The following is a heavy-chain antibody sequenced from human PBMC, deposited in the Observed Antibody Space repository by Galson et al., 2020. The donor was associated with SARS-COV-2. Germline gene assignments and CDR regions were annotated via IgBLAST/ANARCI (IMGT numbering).Heavy chain of an antibody. CDR3: ARISDNYYYYFAMDV. CDR2: LFSDDEK. J-gene: IGHJ6*02. CDR1: GFSLSKARMG. V-gene: IGHV2-26*01. Sequence: ESGPTLVNPTESLTLTCTVSGFSLSKARMGVSWIRQPPGKALHWLAPLFSDDEKFYSTSLRSRLTISRDTSKSEVVLTMTNMGTVDTATYYCARISDNYYYYFAMDVGGQGTTVTVSS.